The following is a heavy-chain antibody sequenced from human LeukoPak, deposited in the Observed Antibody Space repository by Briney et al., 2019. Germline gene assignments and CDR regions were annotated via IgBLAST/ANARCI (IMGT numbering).Heavy chain of an antibody. CDR1: GFTFSSYW. V-gene: IGHV3-7*03. Sequence: GGSLRLSCAASGFTFSSYWMSWVRQAPGKGLEWVANIKQDGSEKYYADSVKGRFTISRDNAKKSLYLQMNSPRPEDTALYYCAKSGIFQGYYFYYMDVWGKGTTVTISS. J-gene: IGHJ6*03. CDR3: AKSGIFQGYYFYYMDV. D-gene: IGHD2-15*01. CDR2: IKQDGSEK.